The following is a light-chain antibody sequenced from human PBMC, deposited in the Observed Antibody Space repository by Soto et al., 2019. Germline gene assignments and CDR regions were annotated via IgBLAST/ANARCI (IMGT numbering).Light chain of an antibody. CDR3: QQYYSYPLS. Sequence: IWMTQSPSLLSASTGDRVTINCRTSQAINRNLAWYQQRPGKAPELLIYGTSILRSGVPSRFSGSGSGTDFTLTITSLQSEDVATYYCQQYYSYPLSFGGGAKVEIK. V-gene: IGKV1D-8*01. J-gene: IGKJ4*01. CDR1: QAINRN. CDR2: GTS.